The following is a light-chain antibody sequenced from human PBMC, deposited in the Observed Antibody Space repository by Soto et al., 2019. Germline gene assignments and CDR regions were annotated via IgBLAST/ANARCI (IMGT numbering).Light chain of an antibody. V-gene: IGKV3-11*01. CDR3: QQRSNLIT. CDR2: DAS. J-gene: IGKJ5*01. Sequence: EIVWTQSPATLSWSPGERATVSCRTSQSVSSYLAWYQQKPGQAPRLLIYDASNRATGIPARFSGSGSGTDFTLPISSLEPEDFAVYYCQQRSNLITFGQGTRLEI. CDR1: QSVSSY.